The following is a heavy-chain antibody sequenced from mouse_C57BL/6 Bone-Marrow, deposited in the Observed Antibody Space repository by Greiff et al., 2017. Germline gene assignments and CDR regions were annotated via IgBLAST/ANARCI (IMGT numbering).Heavy chain of an antibody. Sequence: EVQLQQSGAELVRPGSSVKMSCKTSGYTFTSYGINWVKQRPGQGLEWIGYIYIGNGYTEYNEKFKGQATLTSDNSSSTAYMQRSSLTSEDSACYCCARWGYYDWDFDVWGTGTTVTVSS. J-gene: IGHJ1*03. CDR2: IYIGNGYT. V-gene: IGHV1-58*01. CDR1: GYTFTSYG. CDR3: ARWGYYDWDFDV. D-gene: IGHD2-3*01.